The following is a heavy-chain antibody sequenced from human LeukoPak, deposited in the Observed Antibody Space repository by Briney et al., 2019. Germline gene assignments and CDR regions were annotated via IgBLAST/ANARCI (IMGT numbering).Heavy chain of an antibody. CDR1: GGTFSSYA. CDR2: IIPTFGTA. D-gene: IGHD6-13*01. Sequence: ASVKVSCKASGGTFSSYAISWVRQAPGQGLEWMGGIIPTFGTANYAQKFQGRVTMTTDESTSTAYMELSSLRSEDTAVYYCARGRGAAATYNYYYMDVWGKGTTVTVSS. CDR3: ARGRGAAATYNYYYMDV. V-gene: IGHV1-69*05. J-gene: IGHJ6*03.